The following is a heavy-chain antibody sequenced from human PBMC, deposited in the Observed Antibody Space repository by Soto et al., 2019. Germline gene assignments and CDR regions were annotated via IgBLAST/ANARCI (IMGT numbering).Heavy chain of an antibody. J-gene: IGHJ3*02. CDR2: IKQDGSEK. Sequence: EVQLVESGGGLVQPGGSLRLSCAASGFTFSSYWMSWVRQAPGKGLEWVANIKQDGSEKYYVDSVKGRFTISRDNAKNSLYRQMNSLRAEDTAVYYCARDGYDYVWGSYPARTAFDIWGQGTMVTVSS. V-gene: IGHV3-7*05. D-gene: IGHD3-16*02. CDR1: GFTFSSYW. CDR3: ARDGYDYVWGSYPARTAFDI.